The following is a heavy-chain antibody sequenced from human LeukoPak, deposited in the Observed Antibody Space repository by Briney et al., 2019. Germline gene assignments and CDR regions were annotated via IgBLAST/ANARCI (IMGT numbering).Heavy chain of an antibody. J-gene: IGHJ5*02. CDR1: GYTFTSYA. Sequence: GASVKVSCKASGYTFTSYAMHWVRQAPGQRLEWMGWINAGNGNTKYSQKFQGRVTITRDTSASTAYMELSGLRSEDTAVYYCAREREDVVLPAARWFDPWGQGTLVTVPS. D-gene: IGHD2-2*01. CDR2: INAGNGNT. CDR3: AREREDVVLPAARWFDP. V-gene: IGHV1-3*01.